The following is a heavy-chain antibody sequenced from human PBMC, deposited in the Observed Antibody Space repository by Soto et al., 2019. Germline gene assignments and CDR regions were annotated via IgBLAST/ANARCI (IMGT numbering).Heavy chain of an antibody. CDR3: AREALGWSGAREHYFDY. D-gene: IGHD3-3*01. J-gene: IGHJ4*02. CDR2: ISAYNGNT. CDR1: GYTFTSYG. Sequence: ASVKVSCKASGYTFTSYGLSWVRQAPGQGLEWMGWISAYNGNTNYAQKFQGRVTMTTDTSTTTAYMELRSLRSDDTAVYYCAREALGWSGAREHYFDYWGQGTLVTVSS. V-gene: IGHV1-18*01.